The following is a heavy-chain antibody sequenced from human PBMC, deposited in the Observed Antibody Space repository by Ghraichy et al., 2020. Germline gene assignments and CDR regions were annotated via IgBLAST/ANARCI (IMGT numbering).Heavy chain of an antibody. V-gene: IGHV4-59*01. CDR1: GDPMTDYY. CDR2: IYYSGST. CDR3: ARAYGDYQVFYFGMDV. D-gene: IGHD4-17*01. Sequence: TLSLTCTVSGDPMTDYYWIWIRQPPGKGLEWIGNIYYSGSTNYSPSLESRVTISVDTSKNEFSLRLRSVTVADTAVYYCARAYGDYQVFYFGMDVWGQGTSVTVSS. J-gene: IGHJ6*02.